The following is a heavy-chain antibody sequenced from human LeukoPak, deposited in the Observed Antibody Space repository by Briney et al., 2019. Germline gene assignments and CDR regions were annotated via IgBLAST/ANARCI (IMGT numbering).Heavy chain of an antibody. J-gene: IGHJ4*02. CDR1: GGSFSGYY. D-gene: IGHD1-14*01. CDR2: INHNKRT. V-gene: IGHV4-34*01. CDR3: ARARGADHGGWYFDS. Sequence: SETLSLTCAVYGGSFSGYYWTWIRQPPEKGLEWIGEINHNKRTSYNPSLKSRVTISADTSKNQVSLKMSSVTAADTAVYYCARARGADHGGWYFDSWGQGTLVSVSS.